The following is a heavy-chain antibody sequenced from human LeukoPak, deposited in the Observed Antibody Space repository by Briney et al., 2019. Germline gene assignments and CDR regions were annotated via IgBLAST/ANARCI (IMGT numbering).Heavy chain of an antibody. J-gene: IGHJ6*02. CDR2: IYSGGST. Sequence: QPGGSLRLSCAASGFTFSDYYMSWVRQAPGKGLEWVSVIYSGGSTYYADSVKGRFTISRDNSKNTLYLQMNSLRAEDTAVYYCARNSAADGMDVWGQGTTVTVSS. CDR1: GFTFSDYY. CDR3: ARNSAADGMDV. V-gene: IGHV3-66*01.